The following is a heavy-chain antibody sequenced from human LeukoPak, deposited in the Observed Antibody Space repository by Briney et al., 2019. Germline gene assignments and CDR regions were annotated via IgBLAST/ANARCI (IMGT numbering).Heavy chain of an antibody. CDR1: GYTFRNFG. V-gene: IGHV1-18*01. D-gene: IGHD2-15*01. J-gene: IGHJ6*02. CDR3: ARGRYCSGGSCYPAIDYYYGMDV. Sequence: AASVKVSCRASGYTFRNFGMGWVRQAPGQGLEWMGWISAYNGDTNYAQKLQGRVTMTTDTSTSTAYMELRNLRSDDTAVYYCARGRYCSGGSCYPAIDYYYGMDVWGQGTTVTVSS. CDR2: ISAYNGDT.